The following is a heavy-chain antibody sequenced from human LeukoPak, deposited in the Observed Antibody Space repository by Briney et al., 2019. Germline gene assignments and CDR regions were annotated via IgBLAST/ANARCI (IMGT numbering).Heavy chain of an antibody. D-gene: IGHD2-21*02. CDR3: AGGGGDRWGAFDI. V-gene: IGHV3-23*01. Sequence: PGGSLRLSCVASGFTFSTYAMSWVRQAPGKGLGWVSSMSGSGGRTNYAASVKGRFTISRDNSKTTLYLQMNSLRAEDTAVYFCAGGGGDRWGAFDIWGQGTMVTVSS. J-gene: IGHJ3*02. CDR2: MSGSGGRT. CDR1: GFTFSTYA.